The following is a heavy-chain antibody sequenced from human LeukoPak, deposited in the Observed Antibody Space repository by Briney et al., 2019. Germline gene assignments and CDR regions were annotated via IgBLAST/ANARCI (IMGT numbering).Heavy chain of an antibody. CDR3: AKGSRSIAVAGTPGDYYYGMDV. V-gene: IGHV3-30*18. CDR1: GFTFSSYW. CDR2: ISYDGSNK. J-gene: IGHJ6*02. Sequence: GGSLRLSCAASGFTFSSYWMSWVRQAPGKGLEWVAVISYDGSNKYYADSVKGRFTISRDNAKNSLYLQMNSLRAEDTAVYYCAKGSRSIAVAGTPGDYYYGMDVWGQGTTVTVSS. D-gene: IGHD6-19*01.